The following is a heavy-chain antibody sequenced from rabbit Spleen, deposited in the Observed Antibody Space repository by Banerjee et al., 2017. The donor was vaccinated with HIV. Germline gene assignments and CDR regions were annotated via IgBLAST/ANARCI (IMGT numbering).Heavy chain of an antibody. J-gene: IGHJ3*01. CDR2: IGTTSGTT. Sequence: QEQLEESGGGLVKPGGTLTLTCTASGFSFSSSYYMCWVRQAPGKGLDWIGCIGTTSGTTYYASWAKGRFTISKTSSTTVDLKMTSLTGADTATYFCARWTSSAYVDLWGQGTLVTVS. D-gene: IGHD1-1*01. CDR1: GFSFSSSYY. CDR3: ARWTSSAYVDL. V-gene: IGHV1S45*01.